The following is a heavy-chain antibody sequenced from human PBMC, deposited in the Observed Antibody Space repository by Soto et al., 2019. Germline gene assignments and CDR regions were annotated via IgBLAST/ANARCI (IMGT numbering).Heavy chain of an antibody. J-gene: IGHJ6*02. D-gene: IGHD2-2*01. V-gene: IGHV1-2*04. CDR3: ARDSSSPYYYYYYGMDV. Sequence: ASVKVSCKASGYTFTGCYMHWVRQAPGQGLEWMGWINPNSGGTNYAQKFQGWVTMTRDTSISTAYMELSRLRSDDTAVYYCARDSSSPYYYYYYGMDVWGQGTTVTVSS. CDR1: GYTFTGCY. CDR2: INPNSGGT.